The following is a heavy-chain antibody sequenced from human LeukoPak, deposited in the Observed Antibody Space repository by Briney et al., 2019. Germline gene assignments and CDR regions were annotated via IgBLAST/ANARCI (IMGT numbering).Heavy chain of an antibody. V-gene: IGHV4-59*01. Sequence: SETLSLTCTVSGGSISSYYWSWIRQPPGKGLEWIGYIYYSGSTNYNPSLKSRVTISVDTSKNQFSLKLSSVTAADTAVYYCGRERREYISSNYYYYYMDVWGKGTTVTVSS. CDR2: IYYSGST. CDR1: GGSISSYY. CDR3: GRERREYISSNYYYYYMDV. J-gene: IGHJ6*03. D-gene: IGHD6-6*01.